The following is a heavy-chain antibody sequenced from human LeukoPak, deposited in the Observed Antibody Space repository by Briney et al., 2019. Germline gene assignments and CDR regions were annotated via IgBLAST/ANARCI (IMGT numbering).Heavy chain of an antibody. Sequence: PGGSLRLSCAASGFTFSSYSMNWVRQAPGKGLEWVSSISSSSYIYYADSVKGRFTISRDNAKNSLYLQMNSLRAEDTAVYYCARDITVAGTSGVDYWGQGTLVTVSS. CDR1: GFTFSSYS. D-gene: IGHD6-19*01. J-gene: IGHJ4*02. V-gene: IGHV3-21*01. CDR3: ARDITVAGTSGVDY. CDR2: ISSSSYI.